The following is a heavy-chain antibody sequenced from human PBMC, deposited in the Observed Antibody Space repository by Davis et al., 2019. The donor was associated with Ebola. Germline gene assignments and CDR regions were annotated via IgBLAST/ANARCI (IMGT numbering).Heavy chain of an antibody. J-gene: IGHJ6*02. D-gene: IGHD1-14*01. CDR1: GGSFSGYY. CDR2: IYYSGST. Sequence: GSLRLSCAVYGGSFSGYYWSWIRQPPGKGLEWIGYIYYSGSTNYNPSLKSRVTISVDTSKNQFSLKLSSVTAADTAVYYCARGRKGYYYYGMDVWGQGTTVTVSS. V-gene: IGHV4-59*08. CDR3: ARGRKGYYYYGMDV.